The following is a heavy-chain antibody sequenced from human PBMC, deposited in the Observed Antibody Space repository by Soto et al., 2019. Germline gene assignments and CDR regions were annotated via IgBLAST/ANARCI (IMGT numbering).Heavy chain of an antibody. J-gene: IGHJ5*02. D-gene: IGHD4-17*01. V-gene: IGHV4-34*01. CDR2: INHSGST. CDR3: ATGIGHYGDYDH. Sequence: SETLSLTCAVYGGSFSGYYWSWIRQPPGKGLEWIGEINHSGSTNYNPSLKSRVTISVDTSKNQFSLKLSSVTAADTAVYYCATGIGHYGDYDHWGQGTLVTVSS. CDR1: GGSFSGYY.